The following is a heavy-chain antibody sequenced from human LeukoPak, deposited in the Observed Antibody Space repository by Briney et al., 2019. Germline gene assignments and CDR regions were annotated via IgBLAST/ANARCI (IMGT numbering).Heavy chain of an antibody. Sequence: GGSLRLSCAASGFTFSSYAMSWVRQAPGKGLEWVSAISGSGGSTYYADSVKGRFTISGDNSKNTLYLQMNSLRAEDTAVYYCAKASFPNYYYCGMDVWGQGTTVTVSS. V-gene: IGHV3-23*01. CDR2: ISGSGGST. CDR3: AKASFPNYYYCGMDV. J-gene: IGHJ6*02. D-gene: IGHD2/OR15-2a*01. CDR1: GFTFSSYA.